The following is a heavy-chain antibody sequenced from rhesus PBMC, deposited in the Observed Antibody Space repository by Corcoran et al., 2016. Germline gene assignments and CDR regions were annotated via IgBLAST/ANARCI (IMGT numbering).Heavy chain of an antibody. D-gene: IGHD6-31*01. V-gene: IGHV4-122*02. CDR2: ISYSGST. J-gene: IGHJ4*01. CDR3: ASLYSSGWYTNPDY. CDR1: GYSISSGYG. Sequence: QLQLQESGPGLVKPSETLSLTCAVSGYSISSGYGWSWIRQPPGKGLEWIGYISYSGSTSYNPALKSRVTISRDTSKNQFSRKLSAVTAADTAVYYCASLYSSGWYTNPDYWGQGVLVTVSS.